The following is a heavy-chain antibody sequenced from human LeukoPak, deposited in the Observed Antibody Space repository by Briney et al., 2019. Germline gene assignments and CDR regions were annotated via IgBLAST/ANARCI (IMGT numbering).Heavy chain of an antibody. J-gene: IGHJ4*02. CDR2: ISGSGGST. CDR3: ATLSTDDY. Sequence: GGSLRLSCTASGFTFCSFWMHWVRQAPGKGLEWVSAISGSGGSTYYADSVKGRFTISRDNSKKTLYLQMNSLRAEDTAVYYCATLSTDDYWGQGTLVIVSS. V-gene: IGHV3-23*01. CDR1: GFTFCSFW. D-gene: IGHD1-1*01.